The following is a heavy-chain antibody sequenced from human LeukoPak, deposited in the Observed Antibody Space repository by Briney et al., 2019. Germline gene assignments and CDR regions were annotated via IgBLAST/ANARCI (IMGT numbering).Heavy chain of an antibody. V-gene: IGHV4-34*01. J-gene: IGHJ5*02. Sequence: SETLSLTCAVYGGSFSGYYWSWIRQPPGKGLEWIGEINHSGSTNYNPSLKSRATISVDTSKNQFSLKLSSVTAADTAVYYCARARSIFRWFDPWGQGTLVTVSS. CDR2: INHSGST. CDR3: ARARSIFRWFDP. D-gene: IGHD3-3*02. CDR1: GGSFSGYY.